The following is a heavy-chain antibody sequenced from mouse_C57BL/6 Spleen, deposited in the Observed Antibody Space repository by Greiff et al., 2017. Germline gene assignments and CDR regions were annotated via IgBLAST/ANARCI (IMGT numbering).Heavy chain of an antibody. CDR3: ASIIPSVYYFGY. D-gene: IGHD1-3*01. Sequence: VQLQQSGAELVKPGASVKLSCKASGYTFNSYWMHWVKQRPGQGLEWIGMIHPNSGSTNYNEKFKSKATLTVDKSSSTAYMQLSSLSSEDSAVSYCASIIPSVYYFGYWGQSTTLTVAS. CDR2: IHPNSGST. CDR1: GYTFNSYW. J-gene: IGHJ2*01. V-gene: IGHV1-64*01.